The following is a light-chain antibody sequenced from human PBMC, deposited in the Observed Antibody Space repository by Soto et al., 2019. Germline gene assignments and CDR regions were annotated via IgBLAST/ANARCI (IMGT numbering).Light chain of an antibody. V-gene: IGLV2-14*01. CDR2: EVS. J-gene: IGLJ2*01. Sequence: QSVLTQPASVSGSPGQSITISCIGSSSDVGAYNYVSWYQQHPGKDPKLMIYEVSNRPSGVSNRFSGSKSGNTASLTISGLQAEDESDDYCSSYTTSHPLVFGGGTKLTVL. CDR1: SSDVGAYNY. CDR3: SSYTTSHPLV.